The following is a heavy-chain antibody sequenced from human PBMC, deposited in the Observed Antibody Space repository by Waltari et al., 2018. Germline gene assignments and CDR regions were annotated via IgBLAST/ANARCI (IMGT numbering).Heavy chain of an antibody. Sequence: LQLQESGPGLVKPSETLSLTCTVSGDSISTHTSSWAWVRPPPGAGLGWLATIAFGGSPSCNPSPQRRRTISIDASKNHYSLVQTSVTTADTAVYYCARRSRDSSGHFYSDYWGQGTLVAVSS. J-gene: IGHJ4*02. D-gene: IGHD3-22*01. CDR3: ARRSRDSSGHFYSDY. V-gene: IGHV4-39*02. CDR1: GDSISTHTSS. CDR2: IAFGGSP.